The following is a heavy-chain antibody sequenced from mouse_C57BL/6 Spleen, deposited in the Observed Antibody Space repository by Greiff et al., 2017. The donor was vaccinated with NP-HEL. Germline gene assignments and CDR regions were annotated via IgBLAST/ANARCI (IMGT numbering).Heavy chain of an antibody. D-gene: IGHD1-1*01. V-gene: IGHV8-8*01. CDR2: IWWDDDK. CDR3: ARMNYYGSSYDYFDY. CDR1: GFSLSTFGMG. Sequence: ESGPGILQPSQTLSLTCSFSGFSLSTFGMGVGWIRQPSGKGLEWLAHIWWDDDKYYNPALKSRLTISKDTSKNQVFLKIANVDTADTATYYCARMNYYGSSYDYFDYWGQGTTLTVSS. J-gene: IGHJ2*01.